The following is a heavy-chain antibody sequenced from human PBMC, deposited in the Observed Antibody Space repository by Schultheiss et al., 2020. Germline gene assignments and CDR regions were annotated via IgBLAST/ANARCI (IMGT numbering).Heavy chain of an antibody. Sequence: SETLSLTCAVSGFYISNGYYWNWIRQPPGKGLEWIGYIYSSGNTNYNPSLKSRLTILGDTSKNQFSLKLSSVTAADTAVYYCARGVTLNQFDSWGPGSLVTVSS. CDR2: IYSSGNT. V-gene: IGHV4-59*12. D-gene: IGHD1-14*01. J-gene: IGHJ4*02. CDR1: GFYISNGYY. CDR3: ARGVTLNQFDS.